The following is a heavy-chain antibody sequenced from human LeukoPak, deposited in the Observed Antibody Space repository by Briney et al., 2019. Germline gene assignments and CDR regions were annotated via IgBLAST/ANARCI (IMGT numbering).Heavy chain of an antibody. D-gene: IGHD2-2*01. CDR2: IYYSGST. CDR1: GGSISSGGYY. Sequence: PSQTLSLTCTVSGGSISSGGYYWSWIRQHPGKGLEWIGYIYYSGSTYYNPSLKSRVTISVDTSKNQFSLKLSSVTAADTAVYYCAREGDYCSSTSCHNWFDPWGQGTLVTVSS. V-gene: IGHV4-31*03. J-gene: IGHJ5*02. CDR3: AREGDYCSSTSCHNWFDP.